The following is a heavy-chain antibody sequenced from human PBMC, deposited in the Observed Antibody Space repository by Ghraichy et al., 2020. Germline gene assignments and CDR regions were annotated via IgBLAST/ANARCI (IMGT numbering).Heavy chain of an antibody. D-gene: IGHD4-17*01. CDR2: ISSSSSYI. J-gene: IGHJ6*02. CDR1: GFTFSSYS. Sequence: GGSLRLSCAASGFTFSSYSMNWVRQAPGKGLEWVSSISSSSSYIYYADSVKGRFTISRDNAKNSLYLQMNSLRAEDTAVYYCARDHDYGDNYGMDVWGQGTTVTVSS. V-gene: IGHV3-21*01. CDR3: ARDHDYGDNYGMDV.